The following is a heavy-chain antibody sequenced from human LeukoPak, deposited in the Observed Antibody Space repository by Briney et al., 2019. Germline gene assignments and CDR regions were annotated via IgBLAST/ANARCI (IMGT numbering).Heavy chain of an antibody. J-gene: IGHJ4*02. CDR3: ARDHYYASSGPPGY. CDR2: ISSSGSTI. V-gene: IGHV3-11*01. CDR1: GFTFSDYY. D-gene: IGHD3-22*01. Sequence: GGSLRLSCAASGFTFSDYYMRWIRQAPGKGLEGVSYISSSGSTIYYADSVKGRFTISRDNAKNSLYLQMNSLSAEDTAVYYCARDHYYASSGPPGYWGQGTLVTVSS.